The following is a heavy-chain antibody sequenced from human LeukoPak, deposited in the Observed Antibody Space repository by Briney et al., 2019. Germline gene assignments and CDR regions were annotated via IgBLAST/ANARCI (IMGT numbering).Heavy chain of an antibody. CDR3: VKGNWGDY. CDR1: GFTFNVLW. CDR2: INPDGTVP. V-gene: IGHV3-7*01. D-gene: IGHD7-27*01. Sequence: GGSLGLSCAASGFTFNVLWLTWVRQAPGKGLEWVANINPDGTVPSYVDSVKGRFTISRDNANNSLYLQMNSLRPEDTALYYCVKGNWGDYWGQGALVTVSS. J-gene: IGHJ4*02.